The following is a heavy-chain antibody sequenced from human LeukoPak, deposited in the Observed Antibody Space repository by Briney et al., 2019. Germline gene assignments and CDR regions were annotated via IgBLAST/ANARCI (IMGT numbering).Heavy chain of an antibody. CDR1: GFTFGSYS. CDR2: ISSSSSYI. V-gene: IGHV3-21*01. D-gene: IGHD3-22*01. J-gene: IGHJ4*02. Sequence: GGSLRLSCAAPGFTFGSYSMNWVRQAPGKGLEWVSSISSSSSYIYYADSVKGRFTISRDNAKNSLYLQMNSLRAEDTAVYYCARDPPRDSSGYTLYYFDYWGQGTLVTVSS. CDR3: ARDPPRDSSGYTLYYFDY.